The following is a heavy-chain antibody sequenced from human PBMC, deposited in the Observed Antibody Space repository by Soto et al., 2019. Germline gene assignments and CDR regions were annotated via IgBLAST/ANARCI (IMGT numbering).Heavy chain of an antibody. D-gene: IGHD2-8*01. CDR3: AKDRGYCTNGVCPAPYFDY. J-gene: IGHJ4*02. CDR1: GFTFSSYW. Sequence: LRLSXAASGFTFSSYWMHWVRQAPGKGLVWVSHISSGGSSTNYADSVKGRFTISRDNSKNTLYLQMNSLRAEDTAVYYCAKDRGYCTNGVCPAPYFDYWGQGTLVTVSS. CDR2: ISSGGSST. V-gene: IGHV3-74*01.